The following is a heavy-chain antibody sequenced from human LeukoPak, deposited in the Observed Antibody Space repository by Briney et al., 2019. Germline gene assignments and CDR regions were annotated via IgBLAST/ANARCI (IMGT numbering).Heavy chain of an antibody. D-gene: IGHD2-8*01. CDR2: ISGSGAST. CDR1: GFTLSTNA. CDR3: AKDRQAGVGMDV. V-gene: IGHV3-23*01. J-gene: IGHJ6*02. Sequence: PGGSLRLSCLTSGFTLSTNAMSWVRQAPGKGLEWISGISGSGASTYYADSVKGRFTISRDDSRNTLYLQMNSLRAEDTAVYYCAKDRQAGVGMDVWGQGTTVTVSS.